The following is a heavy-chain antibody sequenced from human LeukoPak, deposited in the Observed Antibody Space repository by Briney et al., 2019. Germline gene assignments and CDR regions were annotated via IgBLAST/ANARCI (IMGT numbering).Heavy chain of an antibody. CDR1: GFTFSSYS. D-gene: IGHD6-19*01. CDR2: ISSSSSDI. Sequence: TGGSLRLSCAASGFTFSSYSMNWVRQAPGKGREWVSSISSSSSDIYSTDSLKGRFTISRDNAKNSLYLPMNSLRAGDTAVYYCARVIPVAGYYYSGMDVWGQGTTVT. CDR3: ARVIPVAGYYYSGMDV. J-gene: IGHJ6*02. V-gene: IGHV3-21*06.